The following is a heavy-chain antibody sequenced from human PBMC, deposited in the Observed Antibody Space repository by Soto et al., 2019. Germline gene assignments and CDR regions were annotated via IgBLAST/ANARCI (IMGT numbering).Heavy chain of an antibody. CDR1: GGSFSDYY. CDR2: INHSGST. CDR3: ARVRCSGGSCYPGSGY. J-gene: IGHJ4*02. Sequence: PSETLSLTCAVYGGSFSDYYWSWIRQPPGKGLEWIGEINHSGSTNYNPSLKSRVTISVDTSKNQFSLKLSSVTAADTAVYYCARVRCSGGSCYPGSGYWGQGTLVTVSS. V-gene: IGHV4-34*01. D-gene: IGHD2-15*01.